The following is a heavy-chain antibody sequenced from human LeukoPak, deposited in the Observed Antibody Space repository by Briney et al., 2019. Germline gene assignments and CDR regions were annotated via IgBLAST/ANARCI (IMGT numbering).Heavy chain of an antibody. J-gene: IGHJ4*02. CDR2: INHSGST. V-gene: IGHV4-34*01. CDR1: GGSFSGYY. D-gene: IGHD3-3*01. Sequence: SETLSLTCAVYGGSFSGYYWSWIRQPPGKGLEWIGEINHSGSTNYNPSLKSRVTISVDTSKNQFSLKLSSVTAADMAVYYCARAAPSYDFPYWGQGTLVTVSS. CDR3: ARAAPSYDFPY.